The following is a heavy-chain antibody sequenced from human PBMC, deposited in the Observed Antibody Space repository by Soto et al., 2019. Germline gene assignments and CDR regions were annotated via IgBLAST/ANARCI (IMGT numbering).Heavy chain of an antibody. V-gene: IGHV3-48*02. CDR3: AREGYPFDY. D-gene: IGHD5-12*01. CDR2: ISTSSSTI. J-gene: IGHJ4*02. CDR1: GLTFSGYT. Sequence: PGGSLRLSCAASGLTFSGYTMNWVRQAPGKGLEWVSYISTSSSTIYYADSVKGRFTISRDNAKNSLYLQMNSLRDEETAVYYCAREGYPFDYWGQGTLVTVSS.